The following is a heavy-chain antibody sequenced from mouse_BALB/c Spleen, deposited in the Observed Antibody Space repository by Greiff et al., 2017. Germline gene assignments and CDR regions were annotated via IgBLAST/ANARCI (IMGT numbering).Heavy chain of an antibody. CDR2: ISYSGST. CDR3: ARLYGNYEAWFAY. Sequence: EVKLMESGPGLVKPSQSLSLTCTVTGYSITSDYAWNWIRQFPGNKLEWMGYISYSGSTSYNPSLKSRISITRDTSKNQFFLQLNSVTTEDTATYYCARLYGNYEAWFAYWGQGALVTVSA. J-gene: IGHJ3*01. V-gene: IGHV3-2*02. CDR1: GYSITSDYA. D-gene: IGHD2-1*01.